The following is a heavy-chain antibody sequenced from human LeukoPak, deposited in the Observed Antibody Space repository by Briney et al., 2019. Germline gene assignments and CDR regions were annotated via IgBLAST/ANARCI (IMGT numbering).Heavy chain of an antibody. D-gene: IGHD4-23*01. V-gene: IGHV1-24*01. CDR2: FDPEDGET. J-gene: IGHJ3*02. Sequence: ASVKVSCKVSGYTLTELSMHWVRQAPGKGLEWMGGFDPEDGETIYAQKFQGRVTMTEDTSTDTAYMELSSLRSEDTAVYYCATVDGGNSGGEDAFDIWGQGTMVTVSS. CDR3: ATVDGGNSGGEDAFDI. CDR1: GYTLTELS.